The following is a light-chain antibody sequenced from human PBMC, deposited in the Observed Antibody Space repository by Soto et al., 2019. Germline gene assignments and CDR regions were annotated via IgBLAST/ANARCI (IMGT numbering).Light chain of an antibody. CDR2: GAS. CDR1: QSVSSN. CDR3: QQYGSSILT. V-gene: IGKV3-15*01. Sequence: EIVMTQSPATLSVSPGERATLSCRASQSVSSNLAWYQQKPGQAPRLLIYGASTRATGIPARFSGSGSGTEFTLTISSLQSEDFAVYYCQQYGSSILTFGGVTKVDIK. J-gene: IGKJ4*01.